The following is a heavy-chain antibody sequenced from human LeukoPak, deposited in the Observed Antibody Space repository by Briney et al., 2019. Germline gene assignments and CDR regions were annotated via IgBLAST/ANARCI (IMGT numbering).Heavy chain of an antibody. Sequence: GGSLRLSCAASGFTFSSYAMSWVRQAPGKGLEWVSAISGSGGSTYYADSVKGRFTISRDNSKNTLYLQMNSLRAEDTAVYYCASNWGSYYYYYYMGVWGKGTTVTVSS. CDR2: ISGSGGST. D-gene: IGHD7-27*01. V-gene: IGHV3-23*01. J-gene: IGHJ6*03. CDR3: ASNWGSYYYYYYMGV. CDR1: GFTFSSYA.